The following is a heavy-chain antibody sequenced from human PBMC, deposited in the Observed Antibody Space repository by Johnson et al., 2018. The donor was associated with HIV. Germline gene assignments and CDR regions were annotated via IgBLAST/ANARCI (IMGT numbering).Heavy chain of an antibody. D-gene: IGHD3-10*01. Sequence: VQLLESGGGLVQPGGSLRLSCAGSGFTFSDYWMSWVRQAPGKGLEWVSVINWNGGSTGYADSVKGRFTISRDNAKNSLYLQMNSLRAEDTALFYCARVSRLGDITMLSDAFDIWGQGTMVTVSS. J-gene: IGHJ3*02. CDR3: ARVSRLGDITMLSDAFDI. CDR1: GFTFSDYW. CDR2: INWNGGST. V-gene: IGHV3-20*04.